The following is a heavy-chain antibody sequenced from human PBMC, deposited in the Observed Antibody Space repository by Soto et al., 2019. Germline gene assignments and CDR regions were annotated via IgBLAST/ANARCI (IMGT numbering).Heavy chain of an antibody. Sequence: QITLKESGPTLVKPTQTLTLTCTFSGFSLSTSAVGVAWIRQPPGKALEWLAHIYWDDDNRYSPSLKSRLTITKDTSKNQVILTMTNMDPVDTATYYCVHTSGWQHTTWGQGTLVTVSS. CDR2: IYWDDDN. J-gene: IGHJ5*02. CDR1: GFSLSTSAVG. V-gene: IGHV2-5*02. D-gene: IGHD1-1*01. CDR3: VHTSGWQHTT.